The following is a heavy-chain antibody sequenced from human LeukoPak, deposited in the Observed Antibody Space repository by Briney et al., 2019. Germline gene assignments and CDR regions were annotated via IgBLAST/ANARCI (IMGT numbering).Heavy chain of an antibody. Sequence: GGSLRLSCAASGFTFSSHSMNWVRQAPGKGLDWVSYISSISSTKYYADSVKGRFTISRDNVKNSLYLQMNSLRDEDTAVYYCARSTTVTTADYFDYWGQGTLVTVSS. J-gene: IGHJ4*02. V-gene: IGHV3-48*02. D-gene: IGHD4-17*01. CDR1: GFTFSSHS. CDR3: ARSTTVTTADYFDY. CDR2: ISSISSTK.